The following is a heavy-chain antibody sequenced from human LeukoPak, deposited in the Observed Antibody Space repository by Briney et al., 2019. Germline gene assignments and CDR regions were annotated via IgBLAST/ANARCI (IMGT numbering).Heavy chain of an antibody. Sequence: GASVKVSCKASGGTFSSYAISWVRQAPGQGLEWMGGIIPIFGTANYAQKFQGRVTITADESTSTAYMELSSLRSEDTAVYYCARESAPGYYDRVSDDYWGQGTLVTVSS. CDR2: IIPIFGTA. D-gene: IGHD3-22*01. CDR3: ARESAPGYYDRVSDDY. CDR1: GGTFSSYA. V-gene: IGHV1-69*13. J-gene: IGHJ4*02.